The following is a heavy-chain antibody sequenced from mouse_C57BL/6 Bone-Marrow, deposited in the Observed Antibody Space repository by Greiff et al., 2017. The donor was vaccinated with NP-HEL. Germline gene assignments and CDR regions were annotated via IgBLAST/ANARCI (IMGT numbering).Heavy chain of an antibody. CDR3: ARNYYDYYYAMDY. J-gene: IGHJ4*01. D-gene: IGHD2-4*01. CDR2: IYPGSGST. V-gene: IGHV1-55*01. CDR1: GYTFTSYW. Sequence: QVQLQQPGAELVKPGASVKMSCKASGYTFTSYWITWVKQRPGQGLEWIGDIYPGSGSTNYNEKFKGKATLTVDTSSSTAYMPLSSLTSEDSAVYYCARNYYDYYYAMDYWGQGTSVTVSS.